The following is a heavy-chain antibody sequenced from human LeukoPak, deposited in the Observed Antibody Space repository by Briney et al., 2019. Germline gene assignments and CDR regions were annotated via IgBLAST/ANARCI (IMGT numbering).Heavy chain of an antibody. Sequence: GGSLRLSCAASGFTFSDYAMSWVRQAPGKGLEWVANIKQDGSEKYYVDSVKGRFTISRDNAKNSLYLQMNSLRAEDTGVYYCARESCSGGDCYSYFEYWGQGTLVTVSS. CDR1: GFTFSDYA. CDR2: IKQDGSEK. J-gene: IGHJ4*02. D-gene: IGHD2-15*01. CDR3: ARESCSGGDCYSYFEY. V-gene: IGHV3-7*01.